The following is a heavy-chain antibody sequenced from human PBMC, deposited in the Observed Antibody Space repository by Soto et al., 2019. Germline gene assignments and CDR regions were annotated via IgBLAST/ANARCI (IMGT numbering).Heavy chain of an antibody. CDR1: GFTFDDYA. CDR2: ISWNSGSI. D-gene: IGHD5-18*01. V-gene: IGHV3-9*01. Sequence: EVQLVESGGGLVQPGRSLRLSCAASGFTFDDYAMHWVRQAPGKGLEWVSGISWNSGSIGYADSVKGRFTISRDNAKNSLYLQMNSLRAEDTALYYCAKDRYSYGYDISGRTIDYWGQGTLVTVSS. CDR3: AKDRYSYGYDISGRTIDY. J-gene: IGHJ4*02.